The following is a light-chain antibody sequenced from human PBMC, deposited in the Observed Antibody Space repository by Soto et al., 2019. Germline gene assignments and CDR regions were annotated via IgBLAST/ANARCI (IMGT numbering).Light chain of an antibody. CDR1: ESVSDNY. J-gene: IGKJ4*01. CDR2: GAS. V-gene: IGKV3-20*01. Sequence: EMVLTEAAVSLSCARGGRATLSCRASESVSDNYLAWYQQRSGQAPRLFIYGASSRASAVPDRFRGSGYGADFNLTIRSLESEDFAVYFCQQYGCSPLTLGGGTKVDIK. CDR3: QQYGCSPLT.